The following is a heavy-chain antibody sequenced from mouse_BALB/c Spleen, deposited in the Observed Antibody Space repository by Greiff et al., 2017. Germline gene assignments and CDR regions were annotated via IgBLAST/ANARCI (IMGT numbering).Heavy chain of an antibody. CDR1: GYTFTDYE. CDR2: IDPETGGT. J-gene: IGHJ4*01. Sequence: VKLQESGAELVRPGASVTLSCKASGYTFTDYEMHWVKQTPVHGLEWIGAIDPETGGTAYNQKFKGKATLTADKSSSTAYMELRSLTSEDSAVYYCTRFRRGYYAMDYWGQGTSVTVSS. CDR3: TRFRRGYYAMDY. V-gene: IGHV1-15*01.